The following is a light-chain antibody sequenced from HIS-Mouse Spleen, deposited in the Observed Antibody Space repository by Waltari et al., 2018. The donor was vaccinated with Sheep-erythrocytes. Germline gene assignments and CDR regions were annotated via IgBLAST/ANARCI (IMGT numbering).Light chain of an antibody. J-gene: IGKJ1*01. V-gene: IGKV1D-13*01. CDR1: QGIISA. CDR2: DAS. Sequence: AIQLTQSPSSLSASVGDRVTITCRASQGIISALAWYQQKPGKAPKLLIYDASSLESGVPSRFSGSGAGTEFTITISSLQPEDFATYYCQQFNNYPRTFGQGTKVEIK. CDR3: QQFNNYPRT.